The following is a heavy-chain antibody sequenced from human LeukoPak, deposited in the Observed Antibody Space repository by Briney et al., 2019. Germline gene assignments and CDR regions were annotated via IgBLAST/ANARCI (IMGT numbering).Heavy chain of an antibody. D-gene: IGHD3-22*01. CDR3: ARVRGYYDSSGPRDY. CDR1: GYTFTSYG. J-gene: IGHJ4*02. Sequence: GASVKVSCKASGYTFTSYGISWVRQAPGQGLEWMGWISAYNGNTNYAQKLQGRVTMTTDTSTSTAYMELRSLRSDDTAVYYCARVRGYYDSSGPRDYWGQGTQVTVSS. CDR2: ISAYNGNT. V-gene: IGHV1-18*01.